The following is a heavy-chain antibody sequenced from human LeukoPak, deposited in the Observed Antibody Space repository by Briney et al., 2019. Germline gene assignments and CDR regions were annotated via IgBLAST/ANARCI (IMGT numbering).Heavy chain of an antibody. V-gene: IGHV4-4*02. Sequence: SETLSLTCGVSGGSISTTNWWTRVRQPQGEGLEWIGEVHLSGRTHYNPSLESRVTMSVDMSENHISLRLTSVTAADTAVYYCAREGGPYRPLDYSGQGTLVTVSS. CDR3: AREGGPYRPLDY. CDR2: VHLSGRT. CDR1: GGSISTTNW. J-gene: IGHJ4*02.